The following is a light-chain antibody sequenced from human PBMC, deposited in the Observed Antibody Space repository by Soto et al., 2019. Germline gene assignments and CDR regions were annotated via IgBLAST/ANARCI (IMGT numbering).Light chain of an antibody. V-gene: IGKV1-39*01. CDR2: TAS. J-gene: IGKJ1*01. CDR3: QQSYTIPPT. Sequence: DIQMTQSPSSLSASVGDRVTITCRASHSISSHLNWYQQKTGKAPKLLIYTASNLQSGVPSRFSGSGSGTDFTLTISSLQSEDFVTYYCQQSYTIPPTVXQGTKVDIK. CDR1: HSISSH.